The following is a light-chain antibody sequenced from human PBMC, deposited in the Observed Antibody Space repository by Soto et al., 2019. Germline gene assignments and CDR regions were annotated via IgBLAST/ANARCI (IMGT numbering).Light chain of an antibody. Sequence: QSALTQHASVSGSPGQSITISCTGTSSDVGGYNYVSWYQQHPGKAPKLMIYEVSNRPSGVSNRFSGSKSGNTASLTISGLQAEDEADYYCSSYTSSSTPLVFGTGTKLTVL. CDR3: SSYTSSSTPLV. V-gene: IGLV2-14*01. J-gene: IGLJ1*01. CDR1: SSDVGGYNY. CDR2: EVS.